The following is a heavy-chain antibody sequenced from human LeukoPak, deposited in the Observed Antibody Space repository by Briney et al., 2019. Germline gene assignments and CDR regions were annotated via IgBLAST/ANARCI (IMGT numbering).Heavy chain of an antibody. Sequence: SETLSLTCTVSGGSISSSSYYWGWIRQPPGKGLEWIGSIYYSGSTYYNPSLKSRVTISVDTSKNQFSLKLSSVTAADTAVYYCARDTPAGGDAFDIWGQGTMVTVSS. CDR2: IYYSGST. CDR3: ARDTPAGGDAFDI. J-gene: IGHJ3*02. D-gene: IGHD1-14*01. CDR1: GGSISSSSYY. V-gene: IGHV4-39*07.